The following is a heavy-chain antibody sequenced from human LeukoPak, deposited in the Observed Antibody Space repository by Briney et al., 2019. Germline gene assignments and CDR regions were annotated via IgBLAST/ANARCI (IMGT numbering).Heavy chain of an antibody. Sequence: ASVKVSCKASGYTFTSYDINWVRQATGQGLEWMGWMNPNSGNTGYAQKFQGRVTMTTDTSTSTAYMELRSLRSDDTAVYYCARVRQQWLVPDYFDYWGQGTLVTVSS. CDR2: MNPNSGNT. V-gene: IGHV1-8*01. CDR3: ARVRQQWLVPDYFDY. J-gene: IGHJ4*02. D-gene: IGHD6-19*01. CDR1: GYTFTSYD.